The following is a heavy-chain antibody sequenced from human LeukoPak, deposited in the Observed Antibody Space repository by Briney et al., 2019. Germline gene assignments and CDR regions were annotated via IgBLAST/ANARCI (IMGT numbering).Heavy chain of an antibody. J-gene: IGHJ6*04. D-gene: IGHD3-10*01. CDR2: IRSKAYGGTT. CDR3: TRRHRPMVRDEYRMDV. CDR1: GFTFGDYA. Sequence: GGSLRRSCTASGFTFGDYAMSWVRQAPGKGLEWVGFIRSKAYGGTTEYAASVKGRFTISRDDSKSIAYLQMNSLTTEDTAVYYCTRRHRPMVRDEYRMDVWGKGTTVTVSS. V-gene: IGHV3-49*04.